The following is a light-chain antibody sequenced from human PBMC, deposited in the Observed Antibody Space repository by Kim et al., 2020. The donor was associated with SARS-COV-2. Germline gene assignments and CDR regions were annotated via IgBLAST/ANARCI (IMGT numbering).Light chain of an antibody. V-gene: IGLV2-11*01. CDR1: SSDVGTYNY. Sequence: GQSVTISCTGTSSDVGTYNYVSWYQQHPGKAPKVMIYDVSERPSGVPERFSGSKSGNTASLTISGLQAEDEADYYCCSYAGSYTWVFGGGTQLTVL. J-gene: IGLJ3*02. CDR2: DVS. CDR3: CSYAGSYTWV.